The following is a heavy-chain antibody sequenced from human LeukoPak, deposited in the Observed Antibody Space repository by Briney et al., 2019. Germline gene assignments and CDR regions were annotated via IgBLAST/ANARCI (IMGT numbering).Heavy chain of an antibody. V-gene: IGHV3-30*18. D-gene: IGHD6-13*01. CDR1: GFTFSSYG. CDR3: AKGIGEGIAAAEDY. CDR2: ISYDGSNK. J-gene: IGHJ4*02. Sequence: QAGGSLRLSCAASGFTFSSYGMHWVRQAPGKGLEWVAVISYDGSNKYYADSVKGRFTISRDNSKNTLYLQMNSLRAEDTAVYYCAKGIGEGIAAAEDYWGQGTLVTVSS.